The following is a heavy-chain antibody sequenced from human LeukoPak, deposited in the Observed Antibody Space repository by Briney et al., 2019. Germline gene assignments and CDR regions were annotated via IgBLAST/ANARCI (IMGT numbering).Heavy chain of an antibody. CDR1: GFTFSSYA. J-gene: IGHJ4*02. D-gene: IGHD6-13*01. Sequence: GGSLRLSCAASGFTFSSYAMSWVRQAPGKGLEWVSAISGSGGSTYYADSVKGRFTISRDNSKNALYLQMNSLRAEDTAVYYCAKGLKGSSWHGDDYWGQGTLVTVSS. V-gene: IGHV3-23*01. CDR3: AKGLKGSSWHGDDY. CDR2: ISGSGGST.